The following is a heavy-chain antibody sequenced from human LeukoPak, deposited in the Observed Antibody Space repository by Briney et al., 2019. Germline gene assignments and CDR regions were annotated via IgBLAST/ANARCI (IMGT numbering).Heavy chain of an antibody. CDR3: ARSTVVGATIGDH. D-gene: IGHD1-26*01. V-gene: IGHV1-2*06. CDR1: GYTFTGDY. J-gene: IGHJ4*02. CDR2: INPNSGGT. Sequence: ASVKVSCKASGYTFTGDYMHWVRQAPGQGLEWLGRINPNSGGTSYAQKFLGRVTMTRDTSISTAYMELTRLTSDDTAMYYCARSTVVGATIGDHWGQGTLVTVFS.